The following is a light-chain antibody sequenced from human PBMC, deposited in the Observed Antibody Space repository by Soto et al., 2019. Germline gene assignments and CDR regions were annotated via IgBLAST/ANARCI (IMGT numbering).Light chain of an antibody. CDR2: GAS. CDR1: QSVRSGY. CDR3: QQRNNWRDT. Sequence: EIVWTQSPGTLYLSPVERAPLPCRSSQSVRSGYFAWYQQKPGQAPRLLIVGASRRATGIPARFSGSGSGTDFTLTISSLEPEDFAVYDCQQRNNWRDTFGQGTRLEIK. V-gene: IGKV3D-20*02. J-gene: IGKJ5*01.